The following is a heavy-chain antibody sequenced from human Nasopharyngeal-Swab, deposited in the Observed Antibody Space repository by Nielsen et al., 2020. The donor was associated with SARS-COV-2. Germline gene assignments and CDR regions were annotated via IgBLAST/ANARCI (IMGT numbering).Heavy chain of an antibody. Sequence: GESLKISCAASGFTFSSYGMHWVRQAPGKGLEWVAVIWYDGSNKYYADSVKGRFTISRDNSKSTLYLQMNSLRAEDTAVYYCARGGHKHDYGDYGLGYWGQGTLVTVSS. J-gene: IGHJ4*02. V-gene: IGHV3-33*01. D-gene: IGHD4-17*01. CDR3: ARGGHKHDYGDYGLGY. CDR2: IWYDGSNK. CDR1: GFTFSSYG.